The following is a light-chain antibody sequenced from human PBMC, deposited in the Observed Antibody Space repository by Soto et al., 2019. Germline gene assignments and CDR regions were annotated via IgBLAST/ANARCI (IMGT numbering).Light chain of an antibody. Sequence: DIQMTQSASSLPASVGDTVTISCQASQDISKYLNWFQQKPGKAPKLLIYDVFNVETGVPSRFSVRGSGTDFTLIISSLQPEDFATYYCQQYDQVPITFGGGTKVDI. CDR3: QQYDQVPIT. V-gene: IGKV1-33*01. CDR2: DVF. CDR1: QDISKY. J-gene: IGKJ4*01.